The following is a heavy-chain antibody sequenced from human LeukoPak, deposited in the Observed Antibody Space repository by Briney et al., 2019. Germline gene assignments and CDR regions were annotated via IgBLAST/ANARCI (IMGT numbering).Heavy chain of an antibody. D-gene: IGHD2-8*01. V-gene: IGHV3-74*01. CDR1: GFTFSHYL. J-gene: IGHJ3*02. CDR2: INSDESNT. CDR3: GRGGNGIDI. Sequence: PGGSLRLSCAASGFTFSHYLMHWVRQAPGKGLVWVSRINSDESNTNSYADSVKGRFIISSDNAKNTLYLQMNSLRAEDTAVYFCGRGGNGIDIWGQGTTVIVSS.